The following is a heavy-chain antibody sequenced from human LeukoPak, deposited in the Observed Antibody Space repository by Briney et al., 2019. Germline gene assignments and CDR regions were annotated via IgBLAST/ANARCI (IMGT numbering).Heavy chain of an antibody. CDR3: ARGGGYSYGYGSAFNAFDI. Sequence: ASVEVSCKASGYTFTSYAMNWVRQAPGQGLEWMGWINTNTGNPTYAQGFTGRFVFSLDTSVSTAYLQISSLKAEDTAVYYCARGGGYSYGYGSAFNAFDIWGQGTMVTVSS. CDR1: GYTFTSYA. J-gene: IGHJ3*02. D-gene: IGHD5-18*01. V-gene: IGHV7-4-1*02. CDR2: INTNTGNP.